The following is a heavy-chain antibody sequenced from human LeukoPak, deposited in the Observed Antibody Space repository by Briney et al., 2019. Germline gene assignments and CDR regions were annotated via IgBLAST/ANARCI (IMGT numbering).Heavy chain of an antibody. J-gene: IGHJ5*02. CDR1: GGSFSGYY. D-gene: IGHD6-13*01. Sequence: SETLSLTCAVYGGSFSGYYWSWIRQPPGKGLEWIGEINHSGSTNYNPSLKSRVTISVDTSKNQFSLKLSSVTAADTAVYYCARDLIAHNRFDPWGQGTLVTVSS. CDR2: INHSGST. V-gene: IGHV4-34*01. CDR3: ARDLIAHNRFDP.